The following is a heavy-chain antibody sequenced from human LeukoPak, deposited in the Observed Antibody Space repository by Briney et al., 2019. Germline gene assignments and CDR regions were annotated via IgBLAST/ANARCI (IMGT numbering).Heavy chain of an antibody. J-gene: IGHJ4*02. V-gene: IGHV3-48*01. Sequence: GGSLRLSCAASGFTFSSYAMHWVRQAPGKGLEWVSYISSSSSTIYYADSVKGRFTISRDNAKNSLYLQMNSLRAEDTAVYYCAREISGSYWAYFDYWGQGTLVTVSS. CDR3: AREISGSYWAYFDY. CDR1: GFTFSSYA. CDR2: ISSSSSTI. D-gene: IGHD1-26*01.